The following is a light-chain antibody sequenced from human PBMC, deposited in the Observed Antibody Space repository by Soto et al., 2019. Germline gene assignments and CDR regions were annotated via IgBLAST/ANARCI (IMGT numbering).Light chain of an antibody. CDR2: GAS. Sequence: EIVMTQSPATLSVSPGERSTLSCMASQSVSSNLAWYQQKPGQAPRLLIYGASTRATGIPARFSGSGSGTEFTLTISSLQSEDFAVYYCQQYNNWPPKTFGQGTKVDIK. CDR1: QSVSSN. V-gene: IGKV3-15*01. CDR3: QQYNNWPPKT. J-gene: IGKJ1*01.